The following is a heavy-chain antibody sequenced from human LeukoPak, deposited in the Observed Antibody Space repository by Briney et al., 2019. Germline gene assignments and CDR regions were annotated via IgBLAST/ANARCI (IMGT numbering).Heavy chain of an antibody. CDR2: INPSGGST. D-gene: IGHD6-6*01. CDR1: GYTFTGYY. J-gene: IGHJ5*02. V-gene: IGHV1-46*01. CDR3: ARDLVGLPVDYWFDP. Sequence: ASVKVSCKASGYTFTGYYMHWVRQAPGQGLEWMGIINPSGGSTSYAQKFQGRVTMTRDTSTNTVYMELSSLRSEDTAVYYCARDLVGLPVDYWFDPWGQGTLVTVSS.